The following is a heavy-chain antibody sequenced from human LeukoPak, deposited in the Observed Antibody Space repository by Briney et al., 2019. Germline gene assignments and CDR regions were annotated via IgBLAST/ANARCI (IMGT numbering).Heavy chain of an antibody. J-gene: IGHJ6*02. CDR1: GFTFSSYA. CDR3: AKGALLWFGRSMDV. D-gene: IGHD3-10*01. CDR2: ISGSGGST. V-gene: IGHV3-23*01. Sequence: PGGSLRLSCAASGFTFSSYAMSRVRQAPGKGLEWVSAISGSGGSTYYADSVKGRFTISRDNSKNTLYLQMNSLRAEDTAVYYCAKGALLWFGRSMDVWGQGTTVTVSS.